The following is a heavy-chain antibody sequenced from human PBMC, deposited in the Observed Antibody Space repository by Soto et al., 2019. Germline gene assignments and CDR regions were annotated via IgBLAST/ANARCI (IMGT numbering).Heavy chain of an antibody. CDR1: GFTFDDYA. J-gene: IGHJ4*02. V-gene: IGHV3-9*01. D-gene: IGHD3-9*01. CDR2: ISWISGSI. Sequence: GGSLRLSCAASGFTFDDYAMHWVRQAPGKGLEWVSGISWISGSIGYADSVKGRFTISRDNAKNSLYLQMNSLRAEDTALYYCAKAYPHDILTGYSPYYFDYWGQGTLVTVSS. CDR3: AKAYPHDILTGYSPYYFDY.